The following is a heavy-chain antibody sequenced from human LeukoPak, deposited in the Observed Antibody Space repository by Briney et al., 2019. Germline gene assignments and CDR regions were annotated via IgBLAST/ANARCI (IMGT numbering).Heavy chain of an antibody. CDR3: YSGSPDY. Sequence: GGSLRLSCAASGFTFSSYGMHWVRQAPGKGLEWVANIKQDGSERNYVDSVKGRFTISRDNAKNSLFLEMSNLRAEDTAVYYCYSGSPDYWGRGTLVTVSS. D-gene: IGHD1-26*01. J-gene: IGHJ4*02. CDR2: IKQDGSER. V-gene: IGHV3-7*01. CDR1: GFTFSSYG.